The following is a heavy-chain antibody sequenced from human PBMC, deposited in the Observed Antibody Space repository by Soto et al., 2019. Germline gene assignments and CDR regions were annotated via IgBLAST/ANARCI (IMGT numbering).Heavy chain of an antibody. D-gene: IGHD3-10*01. CDR3: SREVQVHTLAFVD. CDR2: ILPMFGAA. Sequence: QVRLVQSGAEMKTPASSVTVSCQSAGGTFNTYAMNWVRQAPGQGTEWMGGILPMFGAANYEPKFHGRVTITADVSTGTSYMQLSSLTSEDTALYFCSREVQVHTLAFVDWGQGTLVTVSS. J-gene: IGHJ4*02. V-gene: IGHV1-69*19. CDR1: GGTFNTYA.